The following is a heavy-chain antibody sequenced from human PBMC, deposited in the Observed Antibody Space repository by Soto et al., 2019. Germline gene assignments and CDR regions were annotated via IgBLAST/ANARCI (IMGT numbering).Heavy chain of an antibody. CDR2: IFSNDEK. J-gene: IGHJ4*02. Sequence: QVTLKESGPVLVKPTETLTLTCTVSGFSLSNARMGVSWIRQPPGKALEWLAHIFSNDEKSYSTSLKSRLTISKDTSKSQVVLTMTNMDPVDTATYYCARIRDEDCSGGSCYYDFDYWGQGTLVTVSS. CDR1: GFSLSNARMG. V-gene: IGHV2-26*01. CDR3: ARIRDEDCSGGSCYYDFDY. D-gene: IGHD2-15*01.